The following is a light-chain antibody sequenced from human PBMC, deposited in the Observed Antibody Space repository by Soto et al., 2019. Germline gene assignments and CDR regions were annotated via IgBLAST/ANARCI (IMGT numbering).Light chain of an antibody. V-gene: IGKV3-11*01. CDR3: QQRSNWPIT. Sequence: EIVLTQSPATLSLSPLETATLSCMASQSVSSYLAWYQQKPGQAPRLLIYDASNRATGIPARFSGSGSGTDFTLTISSLEPEDFAVYYCQQRSNWPITFGQGTRLEIK. J-gene: IGKJ5*01. CDR2: DAS. CDR1: QSVSSY.